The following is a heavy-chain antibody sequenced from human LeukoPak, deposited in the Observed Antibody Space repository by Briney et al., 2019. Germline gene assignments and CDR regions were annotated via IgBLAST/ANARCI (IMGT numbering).Heavy chain of an antibody. Sequence: GGSLRLSCAASGFTFSSYGMSWVRQAPGKGLEWVSAISGSGGSTYYADSVKGRFTISRDNSKNTLYLQMNSLRAEDTAVYYCAKVRVLQWLPTDAFDIWGQGTMVTVSS. CDR2: ISGSGGST. CDR3: AKVRVLQWLPTDAFDI. D-gene: IGHD6-19*01. V-gene: IGHV3-23*01. J-gene: IGHJ3*02. CDR1: GFTFSSYG.